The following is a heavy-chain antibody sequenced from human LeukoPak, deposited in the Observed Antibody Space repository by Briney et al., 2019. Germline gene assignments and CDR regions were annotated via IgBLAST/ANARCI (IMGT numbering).Heavy chain of an antibody. CDR2: IKPKSGAT. V-gene: IGHV1-2*02. J-gene: IGHJ6*03. CDR1: GYTFTGHF. CDR3: ARVWGSSRGPYYYYMDV. Sequence: ASVKVSCKASGYTFTGHFMNWVRQAPEQGLEWMGWIKPKSGATAYAQKFQGRVTMTRDTAINTAYLELSSLTSDDTAVYYCARVWGSSRGPYYYYMDVWGKGTTVTVSS. D-gene: IGHD6-13*01.